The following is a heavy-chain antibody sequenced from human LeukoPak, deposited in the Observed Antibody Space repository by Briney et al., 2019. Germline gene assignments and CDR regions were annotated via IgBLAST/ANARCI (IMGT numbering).Heavy chain of an antibody. D-gene: IGHD3-10*01. V-gene: IGHV4-30-4*01. J-gene: IGHJ4*02. CDR1: GGSISSNPYY. CDR3: ARETHDPTLVRGVVDY. CDR2: IYYSGST. Sequence: PSETLSLTCTVSGGSISSNPYYWSWIRQPPGKDLEWIGYIYYSGSTYYNPSLKSRLTISADTSKNQFSLKLRSVTASDTAVYYCARETHDPTLVRGVVDYWGRGTLVTVSS.